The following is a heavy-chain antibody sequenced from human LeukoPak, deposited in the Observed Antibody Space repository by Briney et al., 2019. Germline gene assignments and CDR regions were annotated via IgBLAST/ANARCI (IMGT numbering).Heavy chain of an antibody. CDR1: GYSFTNYW. V-gene: IGHV5-51*01. D-gene: IGHD1-26*01. Sequence: GESLKISCKGSGYSFTNYWIGWVRQMPGKGLEWTGIIYPGDSDTRYSPSFQGQVTISADKSISTAYLQWTSLKASDTAMYYCARQSIVGGTNWYFDLWGRGTLVTVSS. J-gene: IGHJ2*01. CDR3: ARQSIVGGTNWYFDL. CDR2: IYPGDSDT.